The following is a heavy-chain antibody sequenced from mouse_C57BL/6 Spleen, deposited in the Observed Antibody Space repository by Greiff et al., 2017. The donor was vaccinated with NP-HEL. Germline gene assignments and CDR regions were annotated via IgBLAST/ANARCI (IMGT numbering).Heavy chain of an antibody. D-gene: IGHD2-2*01. CDR3: ARSGLRGAWFAY. V-gene: IGHV1-66*01. CDR2: IYPGSGNT. Sequence: QVQLQQSGPELVKPGASVKISCKASGYSFTSYYIHWVKQRPGQGLEWIGWIYPGSGNTKYNEKFKGKATLTADTSSSTAYMQLSSLTSEDSAVYYGARSGLRGAWFAYWGQGTLVTVSA. J-gene: IGHJ3*01. CDR1: GYSFTSYY.